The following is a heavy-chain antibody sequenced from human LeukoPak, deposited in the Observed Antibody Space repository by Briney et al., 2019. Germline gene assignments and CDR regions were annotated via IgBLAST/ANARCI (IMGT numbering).Heavy chain of an antibody. CDR3: ARDLVAAPPSAYWFDP. J-gene: IGHJ5*02. Sequence: GGSLRLSCAASGFTFSSYSMNWVRQAPGKGLEWVPSISSSSSYIYYADSVKGRFTISRDNAKNSLYLQMNSLRAEDTAVYYCARDLVAAPPSAYWFDPWGQGTLVTVSS. CDR1: GFTFSSYS. D-gene: IGHD6-13*01. V-gene: IGHV3-21*01. CDR2: ISSSSSYI.